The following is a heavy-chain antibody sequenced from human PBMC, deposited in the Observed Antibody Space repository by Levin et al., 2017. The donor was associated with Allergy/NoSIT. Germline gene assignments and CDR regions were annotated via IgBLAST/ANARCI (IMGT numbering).Heavy chain of an antibody. Sequence: GGSLRLSCAASGFTFSSYWMHWVRQAPGKGLVWVSRINSDGSSTSYADSVKGRFTISRDNAKNTLYLQMNSLRAEDTAVYYCVGEELLEDLFAFDIWGQGTMVTVSS. V-gene: IGHV3-74*01. D-gene: IGHD2-15*01. CDR3: VGEELLEDLFAFDI. CDR2: INSDGSST. J-gene: IGHJ3*02. CDR1: GFTFSSYW.